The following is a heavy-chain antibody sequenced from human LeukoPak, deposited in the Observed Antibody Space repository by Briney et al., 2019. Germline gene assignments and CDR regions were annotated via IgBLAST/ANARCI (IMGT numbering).Heavy chain of an antibody. CDR2: IKQDGSEK. J-gene: IGHJ4*02. CDR1: GFTFSDYY. CDR3: ARDSIYGGGYFDY. Sequence: GGSLRLSCAASGFTFSDYYMSWVRQAPGKGLEWVANIKQDGSEKYYVDSVKGRFTISRDNAKNSLYLQMNSLRAEDTAVYYCARDSIYGGGYFDYWGQGTLVTVSS. V-gene: IGHV3-7*01. D-gene: IGHD4-23*01.